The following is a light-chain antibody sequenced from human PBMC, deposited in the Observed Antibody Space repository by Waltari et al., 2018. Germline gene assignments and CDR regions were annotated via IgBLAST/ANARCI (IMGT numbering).Light chain of an antibody. Sequence: QSALPQPASVSGSPGQSITISCTGTASHVALYNYVHRYQQHPGKAPKVIISDVSERPSGVSNRFSGSKSGNSAFLTISGLQAEDEADYYCNSYTGSSSWVFGGGTKLTV. CDR1: ASHVALYNY. J-gene: IGLJ3*02. CDR2: DVS. V-gene: IGLV2-14*03. CDR3: NSYTGSSSWV.